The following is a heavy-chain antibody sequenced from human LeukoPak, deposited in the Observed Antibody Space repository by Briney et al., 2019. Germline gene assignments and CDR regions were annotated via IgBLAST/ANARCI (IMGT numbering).Heavy chain of an antibody. CDR1: GYTFTGYY. V-gene: IGHV1-2*02. Sequence: ASVTVSCKASGYTFTGYYMHWVRQAPGQGLEGMGWINPNSGGTNYAQKFQGRVTMTRDTSISTAYMELSRLRSDDTAVYYCAREVIAVAGLPYYYYYYYMDVWGKGTTVTVSS. CDR2: INPNSGGT. CDR3: AREVIAVAGLPYYYYYYYMDV. D-gene: IGHD6-19*01. J-gene: IGHJ6*03.